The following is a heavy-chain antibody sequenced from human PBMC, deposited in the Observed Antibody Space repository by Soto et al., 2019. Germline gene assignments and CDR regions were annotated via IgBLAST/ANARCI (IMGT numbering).Heavy chain of an antibody. V-gene: IGHV4-30-4*01. CDR3: ARGEAMATFNY. CDR2: IYYSGST. CDR1: GGSISSGDYY. J-gene: IGHJ4*02. D-gene: IGHD5-18*01. Sequence: TSETLSLTCTVSGGSISSGDYYWSWIRQPPGKGLEWIGYIYYSGSTYYNPSLKSRVTISVDTSKNQFSLKLSSVTAADTAVYYCARGEAMATFNYWGQGTLVTVSS.